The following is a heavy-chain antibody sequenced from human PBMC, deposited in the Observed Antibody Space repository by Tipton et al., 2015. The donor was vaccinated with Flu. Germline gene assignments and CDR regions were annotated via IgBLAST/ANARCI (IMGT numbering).Heavy chain of an antibody. CDR2: INTTGST. V-gene: IGHV4-61*02. J-gene: IGHJ5*02. CDR3: ARDYSSYWSYNWFDP. D-gene: IGHD6-19*01. Sequence: TLSLTCTVSGGSISSGRYYWSWIRQPAGKGLEWIGRINTTGSTNYNPSLKSRLTVSADTAKNQFFLRLTSVTVADSAVYYCARDYSSYWSYNWFDPWGQGTLVTVSS. CDR1: GGSISSGRYY.